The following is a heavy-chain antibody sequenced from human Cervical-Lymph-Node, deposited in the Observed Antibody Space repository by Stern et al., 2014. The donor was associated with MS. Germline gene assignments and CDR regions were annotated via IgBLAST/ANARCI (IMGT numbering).Heavy chain of an antibody. CDR3: ARDPSFSSGYYVYFDY. D-gene: IGHD3-3*01. CDR2: TRAYNGNT. CDR1: GYTFPNYG. Sequence: VQLVESGAEVKKPGASVKVSCKASGYTFPNYGISWGRQALGKGLEWMGWTRAYNGNTNYAQKLQARVTMTTDTSTSTAYMELRSLRSDDTAVYYCARDPSFSSGYYVYFDYWGQGTLVTVSS. V-gene: IGHV1-18*01. J-gene: IGHJ4*02.